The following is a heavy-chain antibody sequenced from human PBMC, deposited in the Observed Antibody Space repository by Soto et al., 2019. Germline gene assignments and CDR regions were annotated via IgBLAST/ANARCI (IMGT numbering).Heavy chain of an antibody. CDR1: GFTFSDYY. D-gene: IGHD6-13*01. J-gene: IGHJ3*02. CDR2: ISSSGSTI. V-gene: IGHV3-11*01. Sequence: GESLKISCAASGFTFSDYYMSWIRQAPGKGLEWVSYISSSGSTIYYADSVKGRFTISRDNAKNSLYLQMNSLRAEDTAVYYCARGEAAADYAFDIWGQGTMVTVSS. CDR3: ARGEAAADYAFDI.